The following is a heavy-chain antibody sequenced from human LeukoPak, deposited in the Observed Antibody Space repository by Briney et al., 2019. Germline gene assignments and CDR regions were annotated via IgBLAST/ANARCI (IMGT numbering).Heavy chain of an antibody. CDR1: GFTFSNYA. CDR3: ARDLTGYYFDY. J-gene: IGHJ4*02. Sequence: PGGSLRLSCAASGFTFSNYAISWVRQAPGKGLEWVSSISSSSSYINYADSVKGRFTISRDNAKNSLYLQMNSLRAEDTAVYYCARDLTGYYFDYWGQGTLVTVSS. V-gene: IGHV3-21*01. D-gene: IGHD7-27*01. CDR2: ISSSSSYI.